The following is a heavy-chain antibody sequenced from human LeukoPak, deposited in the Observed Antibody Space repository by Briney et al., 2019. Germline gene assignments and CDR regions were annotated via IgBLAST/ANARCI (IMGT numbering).Heavy chain of an antibody. CDR2: ISWNSGSI. J-gene: IGHJ4*02. V-gene: IGHV3-9*01. CDR1: GFTFDDYA. CDR3: ARRAPSHDSDY. Sequence: GGSLRLSCAASGFTFDDYAMHWVRQAPGKGLEWVSGISWNSGSIGYADSVKGRFTISRDNAKNSLYLLMNSLRAEDTAVYYCARRAPSHDSDYWGQGTLVTVSS.